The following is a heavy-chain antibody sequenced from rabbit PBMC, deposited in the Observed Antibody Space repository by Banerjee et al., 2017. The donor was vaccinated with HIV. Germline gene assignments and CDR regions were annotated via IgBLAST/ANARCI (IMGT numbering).Heavy chain of an antibody. J-gene: IGHJ4*01. D-gene: IGHD7-1*01. Sequence: QSLEESGGGLVQPGASLTLTCKASGFTISSSYYMCWVRQAPGKGLEWIGCIYISSSSAYYATWAKGRFTISKTSSTTVTLQMTSLTAADTATYFCARGGYGSFDLWGQGTLVTVS. CDR3: ARGGYGSFDL. CDR1: GFTISSSYY. V-gene: IGHV1S40*01. CDR2: IYISSSSA.